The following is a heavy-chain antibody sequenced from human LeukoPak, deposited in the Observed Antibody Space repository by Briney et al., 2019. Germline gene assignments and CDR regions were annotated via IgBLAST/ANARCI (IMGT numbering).Heavy chain of an antibody. Sequence: GGSLRLSCAASGFPFTNYAMTWVRQAPGKGLEWVSAISGSGVTTYYADSVKGRSTISRDNSKNTLYLQMNSLRAEDTAVYYCAKDLVLRYFDWLPHAFDIWGQGTMVTVSS. J-gene: IGHJ3*02. CDR1: GFPFTNYA. CDR2: ISGSGVTT. CDR3: AKDLVLRYFDWLPHAFDI. V-gene: IGHV3-23*01. D-gene: IGHD3-9*01.